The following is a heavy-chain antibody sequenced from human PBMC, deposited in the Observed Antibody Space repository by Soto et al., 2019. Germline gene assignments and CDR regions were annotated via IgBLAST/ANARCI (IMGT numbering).Heavy chain of an antibody. Sequence: QITLKESGPTLVKPTQTLTLTCTFSGFSLTTSAVGVGWIRQPPGKALEWLTVIYGDDDQRSSPSLRSRLTISKDTSKNQVVLRMTNMDPVDTATYYCAHRHRASAGLFDLWGQGTLVTVSS. J-gene: IGHJ4*02. CDR2: IYGDDDQ. CDR3: AHRHRASAGLFDL. CDR1: GFSLTTSAVG. V-gene: IGHV2-5*02.